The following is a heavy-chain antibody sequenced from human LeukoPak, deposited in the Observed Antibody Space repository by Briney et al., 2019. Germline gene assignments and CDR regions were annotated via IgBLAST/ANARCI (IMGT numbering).Heavy chain of an antibody. CDR3: ARELYYDFWSGSHRGNWFDP. J-gene: IGHJ5*02. CDR2: ISSSSTI. D-gene: IGHD3-3*01. V-gene: IGHV3-48*01. CDR1: GFTFSSYS. Sequence: GGSLRLSCAASGFTFSSYSMNWVRQAPGKGLEWVSYISSSSTIYYADSVKGRFTISRDNAKNSLYLQMNSLRAEDTAVYYCARELYYDFWSGSHRGNWFDPWGQGTLVTVSS.